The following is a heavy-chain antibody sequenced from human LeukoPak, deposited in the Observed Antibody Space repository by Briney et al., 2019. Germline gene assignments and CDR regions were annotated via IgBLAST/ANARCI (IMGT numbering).Heavy chain of an antibody. CDR2: ISDRGDKR. J-gene: IGHJ4*02. V-gene: IGHV3-23*01. Sequence: PGGSLRLSCAVSGFTFSNYVMTWVRQAPGKGLEWVSAISDRGDKRYYADSVKGRFTISRDNSKSTVYLQMSSLRAEDTAIYYCAKDWSCDYWGQGTLVTVSS. CDR1: GFTFSNYV. CDR3: AKDWSCDY. D-gene: IGHD1-26*01.